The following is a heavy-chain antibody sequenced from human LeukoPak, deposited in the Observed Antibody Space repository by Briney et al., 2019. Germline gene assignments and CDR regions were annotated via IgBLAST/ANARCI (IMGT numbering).Heavy chain of an antibody. V-gene: IGHV3-48*01. D-gene: IGHD4-23*01. J-gene: IGHJ4*02. CDR3: AREGKDY. Sequence: GGSLRLSCAASGFTFSSYSMNWVRQAPGKGLEWVSYISGSSSAIYYADSVKGRFTISRDNAKNSLYLQVNSLRAEDTAVYYCAREGKDYWGQGTLVTVSS. CDR2: ISGSSSAI. CDR1: GFTFSSYS.